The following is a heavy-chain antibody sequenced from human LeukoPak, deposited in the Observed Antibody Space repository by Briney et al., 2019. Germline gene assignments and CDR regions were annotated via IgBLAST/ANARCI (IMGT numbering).Heavy chain of an antibody. CDR2: IHPSGST. CDR1: GDSISSYY. J-gene: IGHJ4*02. V-gene: IGHV4-4*07. Sequence: NSSETLSLTCTVSGDSISSYYWSWIRQPAGKGLEWIGRIHPSGSTNYNPSLKSRVTLSVDTSKNEFSLKLSSVTAADTAVYYCARGPPPDLDYWGRGTLVTVSS. CDR3: ARGPPPDLDY.